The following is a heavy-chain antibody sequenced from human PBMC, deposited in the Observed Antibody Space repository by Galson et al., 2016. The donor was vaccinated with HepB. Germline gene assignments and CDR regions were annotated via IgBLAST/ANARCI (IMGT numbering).Heavy chain of an antibody. V-gene: IGHV4-39*07. CDR2: IYYSGST. J-gene: IGHJ4*02. Sequence: SETLSLTCTVSGGSISSSSYYWGWIRQPPGKGLEWIGSIYYSGSTNYTPSLKSRVTISIDTSKNQFSLKLSSVTAADTAMYYCARSPSMIRGVIRDSWGQGTLVTVSS. D-gene: IGHD3-10*01. CDR3: ARSPSMIRGVIRDS. CDR1: GGSISSSSYY.